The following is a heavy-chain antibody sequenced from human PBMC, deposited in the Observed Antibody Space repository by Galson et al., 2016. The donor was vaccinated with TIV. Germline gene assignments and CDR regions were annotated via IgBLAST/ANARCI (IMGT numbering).Heavy chain of an antibody. V-gene: IGHV4-38-2*02. CDR1: GFSIASGYF. Sequence: SETLSLTCTVSGFSIASGYFWGWIRQPPGQGLEWLGNMHQSGSSYYNPSLKSRLTISVDTSKNQFSLTLRSVTAADSAVYYCARDCTSSTCRIYYYGMDVWGQGTTVTVSS. CDR3: ARDCTSSTCRIYYYGMDV. D-gene: IGHD2-15*01. CDR2: MHQSGSS. J-gene: IGHJ6*02.